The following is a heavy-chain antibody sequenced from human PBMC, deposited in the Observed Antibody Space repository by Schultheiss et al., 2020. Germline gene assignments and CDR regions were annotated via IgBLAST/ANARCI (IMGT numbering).Heavy chain of an antibody. V-gene: IGHV4-30-4*01. CDR3: ARFLYYYYYMDV. Sequence: SETLSLTCTVSGGSISSGDYYWSWIRQPPGKGLEWIGYIYYSGSTYYNPSLKSRVTISVDTSKNQFSLKLSSVTAADTAVYYCARFLYYYYYMDVWGKGTTVTVSS. J-gene: IGHJ6*03. CDR1: GGSISSGDYY. CDR2: IYYSGST.